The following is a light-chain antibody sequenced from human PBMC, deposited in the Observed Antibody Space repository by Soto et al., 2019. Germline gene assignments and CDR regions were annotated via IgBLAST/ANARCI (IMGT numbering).Light chain of an antibody. CDR2: DAS. Sequence: EIVLTQSPDTLSVSPGERVTLSCRASQSISNYLAWHQQKPGQAPRLLIDDASNRATGIPARFSGSGSGTDFTLTISSLEPEDVAVYYCQLRSNWPPSLTFGGGTRVEI. CDR1: QSISNY. J-gene: IGKJ4*01. CDR3: QLRSNWPPSLT. V-gene: IGKV3-11*01.